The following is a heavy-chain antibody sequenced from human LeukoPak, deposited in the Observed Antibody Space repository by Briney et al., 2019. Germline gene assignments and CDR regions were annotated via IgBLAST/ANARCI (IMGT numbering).Heavy chain of an antibody. D-gene: IGHD2-15*01. Sequence: SQTLSLTCTVSGGSISSGDYYWSWIHQPPGKGLEWIGYIYYSGSTYYNPSLKSRVTISVDTSKNQFSLKLSSVTAADTAVYYCARGTYCSGGSCYERQIDYWGQGTLVTVSS. J-gene: IGHJ4*02. V-gene: IGHV4-30-4*01. CDR3: ARGTYCSGGSCYERQIDY. CDR2: IYYSGST. CDR1: GGSISSGDYY.